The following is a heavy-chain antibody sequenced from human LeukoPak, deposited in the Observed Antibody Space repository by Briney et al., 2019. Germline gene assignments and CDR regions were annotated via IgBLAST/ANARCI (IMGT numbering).Heavy chain of an antibody. D-gene: IGHD6-13*01. CDR2: ISSSSSYI. CDR3: ARQSIAACLGAAAGTCDY. Sequence: PGGSLRLSCAASGFTFSSYSMNWVRQAPGKGLEWVSSISSSSSYIYYADSVKGRFTISRDNAKNSLYLQMNSLRAEDTAVYYCARQSIAACLGAAAGTCDYWGQGTLVTVSS. J-gene: IGHJ4*02. V-gene: IGHV3-21*01. CDR1: GFTFSSYS.